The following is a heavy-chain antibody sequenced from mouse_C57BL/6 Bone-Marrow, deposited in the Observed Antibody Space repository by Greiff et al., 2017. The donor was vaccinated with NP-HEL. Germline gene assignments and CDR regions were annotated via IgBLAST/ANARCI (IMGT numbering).Heavy chain of an antibody. V-gene: IGHV1-22*01. J-gene: IGHJ2*01. D-gene: IGHD3-2*02. CDR3: ARRTAQATSYFDY. CDR1: GYTFTDYN. CDR2: INPNNGGT. Sequence: EVQLVESGPELVKPGASVKMSCKASGYTFTDYNMHWVKQSHGKSLEWIGYINPNNGGTSYNQKFKGKATLTVNKSSSTAYMELRSLTSEDSAVYYCARRTAQATSYFDYWGQGTTLTVSS.